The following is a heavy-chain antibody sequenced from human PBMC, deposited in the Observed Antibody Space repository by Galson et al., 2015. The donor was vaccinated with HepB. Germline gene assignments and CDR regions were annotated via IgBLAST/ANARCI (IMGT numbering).Heavy chain of an antibody. CDR2: VSYDGSTN. CDR1: GFTFSSYA. J-gene: IGHJ6*02. CDR3: ARDYASSWYFTHYYGMDV. V-gene: IGHV3-30*04. Sequence: SLRLPCAASGFTFSSYAMHWVRQAPGKGLEWVAVVSYDGSTNYYAASVKGRFTISRDNSNNTLYLQMNSLRAEDTAVYYCARDYASSWYFTHYYGMDVWGQGTTVTVSS. D-gene: IGHD6-13*01.